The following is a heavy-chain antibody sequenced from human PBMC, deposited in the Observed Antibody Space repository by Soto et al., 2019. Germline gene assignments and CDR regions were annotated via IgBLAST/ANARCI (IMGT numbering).Heavy chain of an antibody. Sequence: EVQLVESGGGLVQPGGSLRLSCAVSGFTSSDYNLDWVRQGPGKGLEWVGRSGDKAHSYITKYAASVNGRFTISRGDSKNSLYLQMNSLKIEDMAVYYCVSGKNSFDLCGQGTLVTVSS. V-gene: IGHV3-72*01. J-gene: IGHJ4*02. CDR1: GFTSSDYN. CDR3: VSGKNSFDL. CDR2: SGDKAHSYIT. D-gene: IGHD1-26*01.